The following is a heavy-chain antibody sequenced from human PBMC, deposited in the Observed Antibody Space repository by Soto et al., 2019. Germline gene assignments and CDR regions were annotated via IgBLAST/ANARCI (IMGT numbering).Heavy chain of an antibody. V-gene: IGHV4-34*01. D-gene: IGHD3-16*01. CDR3: ARGLLRWGGRYYYYYGMDV. J-gene: IGHJ6*02. Sequence: SETLSLTCAVYGGSFSGYYWSWIRQPPGKGLEWIGEINHSGGTNYNPSLKSRVTISVDTSKNQFSLKLSSVTAADTAVYYCARGLLRWGGRYYYYYGMDVWGQGTTVTVSS. CDR1: GGSFSGYY. CDR2: INHSGGT.